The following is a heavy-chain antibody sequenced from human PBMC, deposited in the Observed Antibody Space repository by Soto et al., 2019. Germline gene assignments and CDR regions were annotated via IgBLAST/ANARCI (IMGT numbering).Heavy chain of an antibody. CDR1: GFTFSTYW. J-gene: IGHJ6*02. CDR2: INGDGSTT. CDR3: ARGLRNYYGVDV. V-gene: IGHV3-74*01. Sequence: EVQLVESGGGLLQPGGSLRLSCTASGFTFSTYWMHWVRQAPGKGLVLVSRINGDGSTTAYADSVKGRFTISRDNAKNTLFLQVNSLRDEDTAVYYCARGLRNYYGVDVWGQGTTVTVSS.